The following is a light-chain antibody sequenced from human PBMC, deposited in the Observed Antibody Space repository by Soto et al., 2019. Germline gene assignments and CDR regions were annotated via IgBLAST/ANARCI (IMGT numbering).Light chain of an antibody. CDR1: QSVSSN. CDR2: GAS. J-gene: IGKJ1*01. CDR3: QQDQNSPRT. Sequence: EVVMSKSPATLSVSTGERATLSCRASQSVSSNLAWYQQKPVQAPRLLIYGASTRATGIPARFSGSGSGTEFTLTISSLQSEDFAVYYCQQDQNSPRTFGQGTKVDIK. V-gene: IGKV3-15*01.